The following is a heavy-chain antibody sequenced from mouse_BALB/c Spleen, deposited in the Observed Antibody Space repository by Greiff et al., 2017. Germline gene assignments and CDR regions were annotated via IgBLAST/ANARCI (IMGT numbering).Heavy chain of an antibody. CDR1: GFSLTSYG. V-gene: IGHV2-2*02. J-gene: IGHJ2*01. D-gene: IGHD4-1*01. CDR3: ARSMPSPGYYFDY. CDR2: IWSGGST. Sequence: VKLVESGPGLVQPSQSLSITCTVSGFSLTSYGVHWVRQSPGKGLEWLGVIWSGGSTDYNAAFISRLSISKDNSKSQVFFKMNSLQANDTAIYYCARSMPSPGYYFDYWGQGTTLTVSS.